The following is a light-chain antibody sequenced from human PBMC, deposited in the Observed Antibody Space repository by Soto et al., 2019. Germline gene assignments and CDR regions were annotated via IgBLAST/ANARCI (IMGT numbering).Light chain of an antibody. V-gene: IGLV2-11*01. CDR3: CSYAGSSGHVV. CDR2: DVS. J-gene: IGLJ2*01. CDR1: SSDVGGYNY. Sequence: QSALTQPRSVSGSPGQSVTISCTGTSSDVGGYNYVSWYQQHPGKAPKLMIYDVSKRPSGVPDRFSGSKSGNTASLTISGLQAEDEADYYCCSYAGSSGHVVFGGGTKLTVL.